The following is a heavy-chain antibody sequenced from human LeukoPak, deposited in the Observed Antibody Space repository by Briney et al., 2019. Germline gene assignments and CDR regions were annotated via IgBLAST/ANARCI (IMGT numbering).Heavy chain of an antibody. Sequence: SETLSLTCTVSGGSISSYYWSWIRQPPGKGLEWIGYIYYSGSTNYNPSLKSRVTISVDTSKNQFSLKLSSVTAADTAVYYCARAWDYGDYVAAFDIWGQGTMVTVSS. V-gene: IGHV4-59*01. D-gene: IGHD4-17*01. J-gene: IGHJ3*02. CDR3: ARAWDYGDYVAAFDI. CDR2: IYYSGST. CDR1: GGSISSYY.